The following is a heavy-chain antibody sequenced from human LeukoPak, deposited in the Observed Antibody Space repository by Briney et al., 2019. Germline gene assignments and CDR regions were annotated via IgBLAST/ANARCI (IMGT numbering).Heavy chain of an antibody. Sequence: GGSLRLSCAASGFTLSSYWTHWVRQAPGEGLVWVSRINPDGSRTDYADSVKGRFTISRDNTKNTVDLQMNSLRAEDTAVHYCARDFEAPSNCWGQGTLVTVSS. CDR3: ARDFEAPSNC. CDR2: INPDGSRT. D-gene: IGHD3-9*01. V-gene: IGHV3-74*01. CDR1: GFTLSSYW. J-gene: IGHJ4*02.